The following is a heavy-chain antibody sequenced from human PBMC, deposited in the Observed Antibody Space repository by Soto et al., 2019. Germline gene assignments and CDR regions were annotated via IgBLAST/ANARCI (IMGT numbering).Heavy chain of an antibody. V-gene: IGHV4-4*02. J-gene: IGHJ4*02. Sequence: SETLSLTCAVSGGSISTMDWWTWVRQPPGEGLQWIGEVYHTGITNYNPSLQSRVTISIDASRTSFSLNLDSVTAADTAVYYCATRRDAGPVWGPGMLVTVSS. CDR1: GGSISTMDW. CDR2: VYHTGIT. CDR3: ATRRDAGPV. D-gene: IGHD2-21*02.